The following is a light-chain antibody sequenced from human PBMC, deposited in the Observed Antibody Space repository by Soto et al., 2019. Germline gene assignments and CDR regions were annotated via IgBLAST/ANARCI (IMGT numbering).Light chain of an antibody. CDR1: GSDIGSHA. CDR2: TNN. Sequence: QSVLTQPPSASGTPGQMVTISCSGSGSDIGSHAVNWYQHLPGTAPKLLIYTNNQRPSGVPDRFSGSKSGTSASLAISGLQSEDEADYYCAAWDDRLNGYVFGTGTKVTVL. CDR3: AAWDDRLNGYV. J-gene: IGLJ1*01. V-gene: IGLV1-44*01.